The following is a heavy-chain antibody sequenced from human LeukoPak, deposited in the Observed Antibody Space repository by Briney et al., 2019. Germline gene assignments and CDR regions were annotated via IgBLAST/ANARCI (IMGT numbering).Heavy chain of an antibody. D-gene: IGHD5-12*01. CDR2: IYHSGST. Sequence: SEILSLTCAVSGYSISSGYYWGWIRQPPGKGLEWIGTIYHSGSTYYNPSLKSRVTISIDTSKNQFSLKLSSVTAADTAVYYCARTVDTVATADAFDIWGQGTMVTVSS. CDR3: ARTVDTVATADAFDI. CDR1: GYSISSGYY. J-gene: IGHJ3*02. V-gene: IGHV4-38-2*01.